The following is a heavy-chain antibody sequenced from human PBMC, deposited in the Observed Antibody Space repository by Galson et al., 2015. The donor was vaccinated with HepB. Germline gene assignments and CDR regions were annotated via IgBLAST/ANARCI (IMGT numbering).Heavy chain of an antibody. CDR1: GYTFTSYD. CDR2: MNPNSGNT. J-gene: IGHJ6*03. CDR3: ARGRGVVVPAAPYYYMDV. V-gene: IGHV1-8*01. Sequence: VKVSCKASGYTFTSYDINWVRQATGQGLEWMGWMNPNSGNTGYAQKFQGRVTMTRNTSISTAYMELSSLRSEDTAVYYCARGRGVVVPAAPYYYMDVWGKGTTVTVSS. D-gene: IGHD2-2*01.